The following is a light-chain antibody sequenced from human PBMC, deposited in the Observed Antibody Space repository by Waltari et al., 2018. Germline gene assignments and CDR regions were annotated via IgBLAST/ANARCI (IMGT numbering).Light chain of an antibody. CDR1: SSDAGSSYR. CDR3: SSNAGRGIV. Sequence: QSALTQPASVSGSPGQSITVSCTGASSDAGSSYRVCWYQQHPGKAPKLIIYEGNKRPSGVSNRFSGFKSGNTASLTISGLQAEGEAEYYCSSNAGRGIVFGGGTKLTVL. J-gene: IGLJ2*01. CDR2: EGN. V-gene: IGLV2-23*01.